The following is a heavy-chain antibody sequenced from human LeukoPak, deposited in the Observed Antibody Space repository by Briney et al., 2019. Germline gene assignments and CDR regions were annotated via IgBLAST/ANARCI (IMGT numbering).Heavy chain of an antibody. J-gene: IGHJ6*02. CDR2: IYYSGST. D-gene: IGHD5-18*01. CDR1: GGSVSSGSYY. V-gene: IGHV4-61*01. Sequence: SETLSLTCTVSGGSVSSGSYYWSWIRQPPGKGLEWIEYIYYSGSTNYNPSLKSRVTISVDTSKNQFSLKLSSVTAADTAVYYCAREQEYSYGTGYYYGMDVWGQGTTVTVSS. CDR3: AREQEYSYGTGYYYGMDV.